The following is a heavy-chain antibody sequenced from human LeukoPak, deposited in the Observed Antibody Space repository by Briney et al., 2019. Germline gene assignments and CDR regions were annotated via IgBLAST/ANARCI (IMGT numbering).Heavy chain of an antibody. CDR3: TTDTFGARDS. J-gene: IGHJ4*02. CDR2: INEDGSST. V-gene: IGHV3-74*01. Sequence: GGSLRLSCAASGYTFSRYWLHWVRQGPGKGLVWVSRINEDGSSTSYAESVRGRFTISRDNAKNTLYLQMNSLRAEDAAVYYCTTDTFGARDSWGQGTLVTVSS. D-gene: IGHD3-10*01. CDR1: GYTFSRYW.